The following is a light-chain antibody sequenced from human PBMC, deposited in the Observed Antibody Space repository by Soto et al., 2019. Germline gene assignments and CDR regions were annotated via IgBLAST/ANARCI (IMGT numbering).Light chain of an antibody. CDR1: NSNIGSHT. Sequence: QSVLTQPPSASGTPGQRVTISCSGSNSNIGSHTVNWYQQFPGTAPKLLMYSNNQRPSGVPDRFSGSKSGTSASLAISGLQSEDEADYSCSVWDDSLNGWVFGGGTKLTVL. J-gene: IGLJ3*02. CDR3: SVWDDSLNGWV. V-gene: IGLV1-44*01. CDR2: SNN.